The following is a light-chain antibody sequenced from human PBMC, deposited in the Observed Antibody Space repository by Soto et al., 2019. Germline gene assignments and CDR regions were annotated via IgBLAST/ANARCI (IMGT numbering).Light chain of an antibody. Sequence: EIVLTQSPGTLSLSVGERVTLSCRASQSVSSYLAWYQQTPGKAPRLLIYDTSNRDTGTPDRFSGSGSGTDFTLTISRLEPEDFTVYYCQQYGSSPLTFGGGTTVEIK. J-gene: IGKJ4*01. CDR1: QSVSSY. CDR2: DTS. CDR3: QQYGSSPLT. V-gene: IGKV3-20*01.